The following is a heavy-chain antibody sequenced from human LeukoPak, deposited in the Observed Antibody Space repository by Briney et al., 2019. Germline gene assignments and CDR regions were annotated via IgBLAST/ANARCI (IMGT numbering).Heavy chain of an antibody. CDR3: ARGGDYGDYEDYYYYMDV. CDR2: IYHSGST. V-gene: IGHV4-39*07. CDR1: GGSISSSSYY. Sequence: SETLSLTCTVSGGSISSSSYYWGWIRQPPGKGLEWIGSIYHSGSTYYNPSLKSRVTISVDTSKNQFSLKLSSVTAADTAVYYCARGGDYGDYEDYYYYMDVWGKGTTVTVSS. J-gene: IGHJ6*03. D-gene: IGHD4-17*01.